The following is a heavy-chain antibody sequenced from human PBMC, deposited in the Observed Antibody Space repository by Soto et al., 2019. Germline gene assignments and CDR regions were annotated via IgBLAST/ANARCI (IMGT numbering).Heavy chain of an antibody. D-gene: IGHD1-26*01. CDR2: LYYDGSS. V-gene: IGHV4-59*01. J-gene: IGHJ3*02. Sequence: SETLSLTCSVSGASISSYYWSWIRQPPGGGLEWIGYLYYDGSSNYNPSLKSRVTISLDMSKNQFSLKLTSVTAADTAVYYCVRVGGAPLGAFDIWGQGTMVTVSS. CDR3: VRVGGAPLGAFDI. CDR1: GASISSYY.